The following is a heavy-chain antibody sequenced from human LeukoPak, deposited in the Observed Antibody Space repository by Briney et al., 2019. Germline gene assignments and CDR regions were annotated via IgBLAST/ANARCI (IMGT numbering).Heavy chain of an antibody. D-gene: IGHD3-22*01. CDR2: IRGDGVST. CDR1: GFTVSNNA. Sequence: PGGSLRLSCVASGFTVSNNALTWFRQAPGKGLEWVSDIRGDGVSTFYADSVKGRFTISRDESKNTVYLQMNSLRVEDTAVYYCAKDRYYGNNDHHYESEKWGQGTLVTVSS. V-gene: IGHV3-23*01. J-gene: IGHJ4*02. CDR3: AKDRYYGNNDHHYESEK.